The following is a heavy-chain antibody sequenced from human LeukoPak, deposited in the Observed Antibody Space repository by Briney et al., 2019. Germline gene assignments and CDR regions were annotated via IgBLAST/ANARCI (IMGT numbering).Heavy chain of an antibody. J-gene: IGHJ4*02. V-gene: IGHV1-46*01. CDR2: LNPSDGST. Sequence: ASVKVSCKASGPTFTNYFIHWVRQAPVQGLEWMGILNPSDGSTSYAQKFQGRVTMTRDTSTSTVHMELSSLRSEDTAVYYCAAFVGGSYDDYFDYWGQGTLVTVSS. CDR3: AAFVGGSYDDYFDY. CDR1: GPTFTNYF. D-gene: IGHD1-26*01.